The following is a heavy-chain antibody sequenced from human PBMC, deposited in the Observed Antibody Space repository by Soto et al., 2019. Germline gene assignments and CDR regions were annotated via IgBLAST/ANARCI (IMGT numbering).Heavy chain of an antibody. V-gene: IGHV1-69*01. J-gene: IGHJ6*02. CDR3: AGGRIVVFGSRAYYGMDV. D-gene: IGHD3-22*01. Sequence: QVHLLLQSGAEVKKPGSSVKVSCKASGGTPSNSAISWVRQAPGQGLEWMGGIISVFGLVKYAQNFQGRVTITADESTNTAYMELSSLRPEDTAVYYCAGGRIVVFGSRAYYGMDVWGQGTTVTVSS. CDR2: IISVFGLV. CDR1: GGTPSNSA.